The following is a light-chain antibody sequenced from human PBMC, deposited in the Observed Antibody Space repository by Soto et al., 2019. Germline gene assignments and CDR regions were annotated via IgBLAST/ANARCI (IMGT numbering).Light chain of an antibody. CDR3: CSYAGSYTWV. V-gene: IGLV2-11*01. J-gene: IGLJ3*02. CDR2: DVS. Sequence: QSALTQPRSVSGSPGQSVTISCTGISSGVGRSNYVSWYQHHPGKAPKLVIYDVSQRPSGVPDRFAGSKSGSMASLTISGLQPEDEADYFCCSYAGSYTWVFGGGTKLTVL. CDR1: SSGVGRSNY.